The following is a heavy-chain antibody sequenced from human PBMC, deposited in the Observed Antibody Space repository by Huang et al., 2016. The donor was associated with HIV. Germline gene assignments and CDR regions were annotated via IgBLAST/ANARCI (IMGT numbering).Heavy chain of an antibody. V-gene: IGHV3-48*01. CDR3: VRDAGGKNF. D-gene: IGHD1-26*01. CDR2: ISSICGNI. CDR1: GFSFDSYS. J-gene: IGHJ4*02. Sequence: VQLVESGGVLVRPGGSLRLSCAASGFSFDSYSMTWVRQDPGKTLEWLAYISSICGNIYYADSVKGRFTISRDNARNSLFLQLSSLRVEDTAVYHCVRDAGGKNFWGQGTLVSVSS.